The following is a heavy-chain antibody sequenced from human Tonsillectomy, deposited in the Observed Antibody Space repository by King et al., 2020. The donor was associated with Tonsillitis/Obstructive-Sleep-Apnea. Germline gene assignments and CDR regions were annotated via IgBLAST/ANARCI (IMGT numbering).Heavy chain of an antibody. CDR3: ARAHYYDSSGYYIPAAFDI. D-gene: IGHD3-22*01. J-gene: IGHJ3*02. CDR2: ITTSGSTI. V-gene: IGHV3-48*03. Sequence: VQLVESGGGLVQPGGSLRLSCAASEFTFSNYEMNWVRQAPGRGLEWISYITTSGSTIYYADSVKGRFTISRDNARHSLYLQMNSLRAEDTAVYYCARAHYYDSSGYYIPAAFDIWGQGTMVTVSS. CDR1: EFTFSNYE.